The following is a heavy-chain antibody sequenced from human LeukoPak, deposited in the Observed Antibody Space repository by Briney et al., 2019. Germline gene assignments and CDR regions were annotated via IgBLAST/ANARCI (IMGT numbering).Heavy chain of an antibody. CDR1: GFTFSSYE. D-gene: IGHD6-13*01. J-gene: IGHJ5*02. CDR3: ARDSSGWYHWFDP. CDR2: ISSSGSTI. Sequence: GGSLRLSCAASGFTFSSYEMNWARQAPGKGLEWVSYISSSGSTIYYADSVKGRFTISRDNAKNSLYLQMNSLRVEDTAVYYCARDSSGWYHWFDPWGQGTLVTVSS. V-gene: IGHV3-48*03.